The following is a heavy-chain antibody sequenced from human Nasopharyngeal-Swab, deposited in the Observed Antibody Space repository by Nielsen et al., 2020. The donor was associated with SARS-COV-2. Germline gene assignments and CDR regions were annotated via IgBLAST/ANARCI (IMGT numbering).Heavy chain of an antibody. J-gene: IGHJ4*02. Sequence: VRQMPGKGLEWVSYISSSSSYTNYADSVKGRFTISRDNAKNSLYLQMNSLRAEDTAVYYCARDRGVYSGYDPFDYWGQGTLVTVSS. V-gene: IGHV3-11*06. CDR2: ISSSSSYT. CDR3: ARDRGVYSGYDPFDY. D-gene: IGHD5-12*01.